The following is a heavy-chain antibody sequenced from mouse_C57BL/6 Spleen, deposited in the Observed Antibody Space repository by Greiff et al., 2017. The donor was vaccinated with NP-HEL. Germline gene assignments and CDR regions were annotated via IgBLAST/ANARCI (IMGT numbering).Heavy chain of an antibody. V-gene: IGHV1-64*01. Sequence: QVHVKQPGAELVKPGASVKLSCKASGYTFTSYWMHWVKQRPGQGLEWIGMIHPNSGSTNYNEKFKSKATLTVDKSSSTAYMQLSSLTSEDSAVYYCARGLLFYFDYWGQGTTLTVSS. CDR3: ARGLLFYFDY. CDR2: IHPNSGST. J-gene: IGHJ2*01. D-gene: IGHD2-3*01. CDR1: GYTFTSYW.